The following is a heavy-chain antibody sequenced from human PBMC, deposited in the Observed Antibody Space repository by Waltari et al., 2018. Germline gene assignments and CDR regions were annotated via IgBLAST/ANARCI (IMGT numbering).Heavy chain of an antibody. D-gene: IGHD6-13*01. CDR2: IYHDGTS. Sequence: QLQLQESGPGQVEPSGTLSLTCTVSGGATSGSGYYWGWLRPPPGKEVEWIASIYHDGTSYYTPSLKSRVTISVDTFKNTFSLTVNSVTAADTAIYYCARPGSSSPYYWFNPWGQGTLVTVAP. CDR3: ARPGSSSPYYWFNP. V-gene: IGHV4-39*01. J-gene: IGHJ5*02. CDR1: GGATSGSGYY.